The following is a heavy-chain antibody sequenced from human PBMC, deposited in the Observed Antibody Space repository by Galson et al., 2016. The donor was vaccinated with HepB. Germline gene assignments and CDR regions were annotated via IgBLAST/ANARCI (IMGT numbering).Heavy chain of an antibody. CDR1: GYSFTSYW. CDR2: INPSDSYT. Sequence: QSGAEVKKPGESLRISCKGSGYSFTSYWISWVRQMPGKGLEWMGRINPSDSYTNYSPSFQGHVTISTDKSISTAFLQWSSLEASDTAMYYCAIGALGADEYWGQGTLVTVSS. J-gene: IGHJ4*02. D-gene: IGHD3-16*01. CDR3: AIGALGADEY. V-gene: IGHV5-10-1*01.